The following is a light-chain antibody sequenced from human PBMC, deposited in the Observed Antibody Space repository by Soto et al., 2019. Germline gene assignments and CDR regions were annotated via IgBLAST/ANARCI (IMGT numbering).Light chain of an antibody. CDR1: QSISIW. CDR3: QQYNSDST. Sequence: DIQMTQSPSTLSASVGDRVTITCRASQSISIWLAWYQQKPGKAPKLLIYKASSLESGVPSRFSGSGSRTEFTLTINSLQPDDFATYYCQQYNSDSTFGQGTKVEIK. J-gene: IGKJ1*01. CDR2: KAS. V-gene: IGKV1-5*03.